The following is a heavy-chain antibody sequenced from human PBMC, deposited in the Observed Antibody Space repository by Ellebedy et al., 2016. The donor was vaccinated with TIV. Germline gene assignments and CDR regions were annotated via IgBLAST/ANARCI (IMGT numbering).Heavy chain of an antibody. D-gene: IGHD6-13*01. V-gene: IGHV3-30*02. CDR3: AKDQDQQQLGYYYYGMDV. J-gene: IGHJ6*02. CDR1: GFTFSHYG. CDR2: IKHDGSNK. Sequence: PGGSLRLSCASSGFTFSHYGMHWVRQDPGKGLERVAFIKHDGSNKYYADSVKGRFNISRDSSKNNLSLQMNTLRPEDTAVYYCAKDQDQQQLGYYYYGMDVWGQGTTVTVSS.